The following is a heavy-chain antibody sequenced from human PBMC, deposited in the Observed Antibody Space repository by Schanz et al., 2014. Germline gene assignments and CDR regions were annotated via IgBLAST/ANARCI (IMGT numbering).Heavy chain of an antibody. V-gene: IGHV1-69*08. J-gene: IGHJ5*02. CDR2: IVPIAGIT. CDR3: AREVGVYDRGWFDT. D-gene: IGHD3-22*01. CDR1: GGTFSSDT. Sequence: QVHLVQSGAEVKKPGSSVKVSCKASGGTFSSDTFSWVRQAPGQGLEWMGRIVPIAGITNYAQRFQGRVTITADKSSDTAYMELSMLRSEDTAVYYCAREVGVYDRGWFDTWGQGTLVTVSS.